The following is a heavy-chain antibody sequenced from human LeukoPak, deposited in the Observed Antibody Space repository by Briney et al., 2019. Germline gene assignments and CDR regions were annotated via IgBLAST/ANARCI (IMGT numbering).Heavy chain of an antibody. CDR3: TRGPHQHWPLGQF. V-gene: IGHV3-66*01. CDR1: GFTVSSNY. D-gene: IGHD2-2*01. J-gene: IGHJ4*02. Sequence: GGSLRLSCAASGFTVSSNYMSWVRQAPGKGLEWVSVIYSGGSTYYADSVKGRFTISRDNSKNTLYLQMNSLRAEDTAVYYCTRGPHQHWPLGQFWGQGSLVTVSS. CDR2: IYSGGST.